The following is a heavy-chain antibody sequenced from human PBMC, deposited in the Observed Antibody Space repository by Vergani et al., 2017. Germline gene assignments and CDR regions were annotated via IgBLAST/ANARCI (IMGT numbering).Heavy chain of an antibody. V-gene: IGHV3-21*06. J-gene: IGHJ6*02. CDR1: GFTFSDFS. D-gene: IGHD2-8*01. CDR3: ASDCTSGGCPDNYGMDV. Sequence: EVQLVESGGGLVKPGGSLRLSCATSGFTFSDFSMSWVRQGQGKGLEWVAFLGSSGPYINYADSVKGRFIISRDNTNNSLFLQLRSLRAEDAAVYYCASDCTSGGCPDNYGMDVWGQGATVTVSS. CDR2: LGSSGPYI.